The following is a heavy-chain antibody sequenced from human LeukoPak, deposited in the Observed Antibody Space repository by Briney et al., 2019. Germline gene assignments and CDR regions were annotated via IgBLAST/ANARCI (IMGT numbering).Heavy chain of an antibody. CDR2: IIPIHGIA. CDR3: ARLRWSAFDI. V-gene: IGHV1-69*02. Sequence: SVKVSCKASGGTFSSYTISWVRQAPGQGLEWMGRIIPIHGIANYAQKFQGRVNMTEDTATDTAYMELSSLRSEDTAVYYCARLRWSAFDIWGQGTMVTVSS. D-gene: IGHD4-23*01. CDR1: GGTFSSYT. J-gene: IGHJ3*02.